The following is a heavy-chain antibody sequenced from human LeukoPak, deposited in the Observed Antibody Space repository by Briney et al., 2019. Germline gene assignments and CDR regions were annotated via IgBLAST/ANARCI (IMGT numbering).Heavy chain of an antibody. CDR1: GFTFSSYG. CDR3: ARDRGFGEPGPHYYYYYMDV. Sequence: GGSLRLSCAASGFTFSSYGMHWVRQAPGKGLEWVAFIRYDGSNKYYADSVKGRFTISRDNSKNTLYLQMNSLRAEDTAVYYCARDRGFGEPGPHYYYYYMDVWGKGTTVTVSS. V-gene: IGHV3-30*02. J-gene: IGHJ6*03. D-gene: IGHD3-10*01. CDR2: IRYDGSNK.